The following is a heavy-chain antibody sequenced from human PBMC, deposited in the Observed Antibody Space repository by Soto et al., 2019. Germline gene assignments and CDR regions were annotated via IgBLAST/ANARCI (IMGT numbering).Heavy chain of an antibody. CDR1: GFTVSSNY. CDR3: ARHSTIFGVVIDY. V-gene: IGHV3-66*04. D-gene: IGHD3-3*01. CDR2: IYSGGST. Sequence: GGSLRLSCAASGFTVSSNYMSWVRQAPGKGLEWVSVIYSGGSTYYADSVKGRFTISRDNSKNTLYLQMNSLRAEDTAVYYCARHSTIFGVVIDYWGQGTLVTVSS. J-gene: IGHJ4*02.